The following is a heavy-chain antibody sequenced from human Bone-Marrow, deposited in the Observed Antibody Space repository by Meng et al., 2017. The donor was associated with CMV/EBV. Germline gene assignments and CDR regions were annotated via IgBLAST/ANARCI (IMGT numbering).Heavy chain of an antibody. CDR2: IYYSGST. D-gene: IGHD1-1*01. CDR3: ARESNNWKEEEAFDI. V-gene: IGHV4-31*03. J-gene: IGHJ3*02. Sequence: SETLSLTCTVSGGSISSGGYYWSWIRQHPGKGLEWIGYIYYSGSTYYNPSLKSRVTISVDTSKNQFSLKLSSVTAADTAVYYCARESNNWKEEEAFDIWGQGTMVTVSS. CDR1: GGSISSGGYY.